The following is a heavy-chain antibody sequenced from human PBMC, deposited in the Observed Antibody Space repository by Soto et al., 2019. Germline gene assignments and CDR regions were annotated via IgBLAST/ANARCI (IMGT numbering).Heavy chain of an antibody. D-gene: IGHD4-17*01. J-gene: IGHJ6*02. CDR3: ARDQGMTTVTTGYYGMDV. V-gene: IGHV1-2*04. CDR1: GYTFTGYY. Sequence: QVQLVQSGAEVKKPGASVKVSCKASGYTFTGYYMHWVRQAPGQGLEGMGWINPNSGGTNYAQKFQGWVTMTRDTSISTAYMELSRLRSDDTAVYYCARDQGMTTVTTGYYGMDVWGQGTTVTVSS. CDR2: INPNSGGT.